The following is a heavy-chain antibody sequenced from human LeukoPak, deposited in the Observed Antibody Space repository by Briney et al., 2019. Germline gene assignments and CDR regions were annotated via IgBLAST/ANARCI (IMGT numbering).Heavy chain of an antibody. V-gene: IGHV4-39*07. CDR2: IYYSGST. CDR1: GGSISSSNYS. Sequence: SETLSLTCTVSGGSISSSNYSWGWIRQPPGKGLEWIGTIYYSGSTYYNPSLKSRVTISVDTSKNQFSLKLSSVTAADTAVYYCARAFWGRPNDAFDIWGQGTMVTVSS. J-gene: IGHJ3*02. D-gene: IGHD7-27*01. CDR3: ARAFWGRPNDAFDI.